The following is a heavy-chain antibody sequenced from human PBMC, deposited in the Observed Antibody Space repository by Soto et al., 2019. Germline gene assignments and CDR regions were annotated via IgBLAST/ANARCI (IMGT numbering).Heavy chain of an antibody. Sequence: PSETLSLTCTVSGGSFSSGSYYWSWIRQPPGKGLEWIGYIYYSVSTNYNPSLKSRVTISVDTSKNQFTLKLSSVTAVDTGVYYCARDPVRGGWTYNCFDPWGQGTLVTVSS. CDR1: GGSFSSGSYY. D-gene: IGHD6-19*01. V-gene: IGHV4-61*01. CDR3: ARDPVRGGWTYNCFDP. CDR2: IYYSVST. J-gene: IGHJ5*02.